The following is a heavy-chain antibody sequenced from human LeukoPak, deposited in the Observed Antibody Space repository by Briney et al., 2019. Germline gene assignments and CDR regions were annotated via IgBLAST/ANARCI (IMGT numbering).Heavy chain of an antibody. CDR1: GGSISSSSYY. D-gene: IGHD3-22*01. V-gene: IGHV4-39*07. Sequence: SETLSLTCTVSGGSISSSSYYWGWIRQPPGKGLEWIGSIYYSGSTYYNPSLKSRVTISVDTSKNQFSLKLCSVTAADTAVYYCARLDIGSSGSYYFDYWGRGTLVTVSS. CDR2: IYYSGST. CDR3: ARLDIGSSGSYYFDY. J-gene: IGHJ4*02.